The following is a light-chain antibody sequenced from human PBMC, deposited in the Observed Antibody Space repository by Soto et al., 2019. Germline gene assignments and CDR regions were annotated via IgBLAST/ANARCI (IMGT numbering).Light chain of an antibody. CDR3: QQRSNWPPVT. CDR2: DAS. V-gene: IGKV3-11*01. J-gene: IGKJ4*01. CDR1: QSINRQ. Sequence: EIALTQSPATLSLSPGERATLSCGASQSINRQLAWYRQKPGQAPRLLVYDASNRATGIPARFSGSGSGTDFTLTISSLETEDFGVYYCQQRSNWPPVTFGGGTKVDIK.